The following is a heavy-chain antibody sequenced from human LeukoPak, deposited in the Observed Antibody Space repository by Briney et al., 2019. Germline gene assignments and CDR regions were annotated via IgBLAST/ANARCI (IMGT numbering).Heavy chain of an antibody. D-gene: IGHD6-19*01. J-gene: IGHJ3*02. Sequence: GGSLRLSCAASGFTFSRYAMHWVRQAPGMGLAWVAVISDDGGNEYYLESVKGRFTISRDNSKNTLYLQMNSLRAEDTAVYYFVFLNTGWYSDGFDMWGQGTMVTVSS. CDR3: VFLNTGWYSDGFDM. CDR2: ISDDGGNE. CDR1: GFTFSRYA. V-gene: IGHV3-30*04.